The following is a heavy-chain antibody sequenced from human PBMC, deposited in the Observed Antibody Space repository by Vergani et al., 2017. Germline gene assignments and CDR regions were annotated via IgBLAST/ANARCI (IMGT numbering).Heavy chain of an antibody. CDR3: ARLRIAAAGVLDY. Sequence: QVQLQQWGAGLLKPSETLSLTCAVYGGSFSGYYWSWIRQPPGKGLEWIGEINHSGSTNYNPPLKSRVTISVDTSKNQFSLKLSSVTAADTAVYYCARLRIAAAGVLDYWGQGTLVTVSS. CDR1: GGSFSGYY. CDR2: INHSGST. D-gene: IGHD6-13*01. V-gene: IGHV4-34*01. J-gene: IGHJ4*02.